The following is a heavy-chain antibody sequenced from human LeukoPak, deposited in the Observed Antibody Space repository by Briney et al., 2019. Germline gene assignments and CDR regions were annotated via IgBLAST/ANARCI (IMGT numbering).Heavy chain of an antibody. CDR1: GYTFTSYG. V-gene: IGHV1-18*01. CDR3: ARGYSTGSLLY. Sequence: ASVKVSCKASGYTFTSYGITWVRQAPGQGLEWMGWISVYNGNTNYAQKLQGRVTMTTDTSTSTAYMELTGLKSDDTAVYYCARGYSTGSLLYWGQGTLVTVSS. CDR2: ISVYNGNT. J-gene: IGHJ4*02. D-gene: IGHD6-19*01.